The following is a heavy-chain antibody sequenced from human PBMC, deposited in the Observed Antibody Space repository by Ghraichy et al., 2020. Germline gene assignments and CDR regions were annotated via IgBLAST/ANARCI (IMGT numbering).Heavy chain of an antibody. V-gene: IGHV3-7*01. CDR2: IKQDGSEK. J-gene: IGHJ6*02. Sequence: GGSLRLSCAASGFTFSSYWMSWVRQAPGKGLEWVANIKQDGSEKYYVDSVKGRFTISRDNAKNSLYLQMNSLRAEDTAVYYCARETIFGARTEYYYYGMDVWGQGTTVTVSS. CDR3: ARETIFGARTEYYYYGMDV. D-gene: IGHD3-3*01. CDR1: GFTFSSYW.